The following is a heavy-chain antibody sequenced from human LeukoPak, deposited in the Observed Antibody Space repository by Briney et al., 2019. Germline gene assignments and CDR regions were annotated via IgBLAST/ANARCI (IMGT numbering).Heavy chain of an antibody. V-gene: IGHV5-51*01. D-gene: IGHD2-15*01. CDR2: IYPSDSDT. CDR3: ARRYCSGGSCNFDY. J-gene: IGHJ4*02. Sequence: GESLKISCKGSGYSFTNYWIGWVRQMPGKGLEWMGSIYPSDSDTRYSPSFQGQVTISADKSISTAYLQWSSLKASDTAMFYCARRYCSGGSCNFDYWGQGTLVTVPS. CDR1: GYSFTNYW.